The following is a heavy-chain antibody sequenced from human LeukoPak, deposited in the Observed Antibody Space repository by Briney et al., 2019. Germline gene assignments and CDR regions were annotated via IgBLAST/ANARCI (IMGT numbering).Heavy chain of an antibody. CDR1: GGTFSSYA. J-gene: IGHJ5*02. CDR2: IIPILGIA. D-gene: IGHD3-3*01. CDR3: ARDGGYDFWSGINWFDP. Sequence: ASVKVSCKASGGTFSSYAISWVRQAPGQGLEWMGRIIPILGIANYAQKFQGRVTITADKSTSTAYMELSSLRSEDTAVYYCARDGGYDFWSGINWFDPWGQGTLVTVSS. V-gene: IGHV1-69*04.